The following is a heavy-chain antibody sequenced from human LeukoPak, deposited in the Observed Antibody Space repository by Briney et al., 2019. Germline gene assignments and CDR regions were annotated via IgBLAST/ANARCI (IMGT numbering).Heavy chain of an antibody. CDR2: ISYDGSNK. Sequence: GGSLGLSCAASGFTFSSYAMHWVRQAPGKGLEWVAVISYDGSNKYYADSVKGRFTISRDNSKNTLYLQMNSLRAEDTAVYYCARDPSPHIVVVTAILAPYYGMDVWGQGTTVTVSS. J-gene: IGHJ6*02. V-gene: IGHV3-30-3*01. D-gene: IGHD2-21*02. CDR3: ARDPSPHIVVVTAILAPYYGMDV. CDR1: GFTFSSYA.